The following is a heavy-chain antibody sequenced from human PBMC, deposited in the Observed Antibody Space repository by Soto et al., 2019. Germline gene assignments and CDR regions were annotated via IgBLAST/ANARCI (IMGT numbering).Heavy chain of an antibody. CDR3: ARNEVGTFFYYYGMDV. D-gene: IGHD2-21*02. Sequence: SETLSLTCTVSGGSVSSGSYYWSWIRQPPGKGLEWIGYIYYSGSTNYNPSLKSRVTISVDTSKNQFSLKLSSVTAADTAMYYCARNEVGTFFYYYGMDVWGQGTTVTVSS. J-gene: IGHJ6*02. CDR1: GGSVSSGSYY. CDR2: IYYSGST. V-gene: IGHV4-61*01.